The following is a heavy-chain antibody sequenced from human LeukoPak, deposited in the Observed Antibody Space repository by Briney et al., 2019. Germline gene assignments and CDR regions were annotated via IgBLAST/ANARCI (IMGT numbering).Heavy chain of an antibody. CDR1: RFTFGTYW. CDR2: INSDGSSA. D-gene: IGHD1-1*01. CDR3: ARGPQTADYWFDS. J-gene: IGHJ5*01. V-gene: IGHV3-74*03. Sequence: GGSLRLSCAASRFTFGTYWMSWVRQAPGKGLVWIARINSDGSSATYVDSVEGRLTISRDNAKNTLYLEMNSLRVDDTAVYYCARGPQTADYWFDSWGQGTLVTVSS.